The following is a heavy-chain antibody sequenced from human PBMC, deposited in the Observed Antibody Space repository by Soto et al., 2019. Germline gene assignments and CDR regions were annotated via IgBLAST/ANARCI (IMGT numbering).Heavy chain of an antibody. CDR1: DESLSDTY. D-gene: IGHD2-8*01. V-gene: IGHV4-34*02. J-gene: IGHJ5*02. CDR2: THPSGST. Sequence: QVQLQQWGAGLLKPSETLSLTCAVYDESLSDTYYTWTRQPPGKGLEWIGETHPSGSTYYNPSLKPRVTLSQDTSNNHFSLHFISVTAADTGEYFCSRGKDAYNGGRTWGQVTLVTVSS. CDR3: SRGKDAYNGGRT.